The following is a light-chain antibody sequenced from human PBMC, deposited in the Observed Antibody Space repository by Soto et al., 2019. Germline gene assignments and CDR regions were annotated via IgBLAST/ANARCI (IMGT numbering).Light chain of an antibody. CDR2: DAS. CDR3: QQRSNWRQT. V-gene: IGKV3-11*01. CDR1: QSVSSY. Sequence: EIVLTQSPATLSLSPGERATLSCRASQSVSSYLAWYQQKPGQAPRLLIYDASNRATGIPARFSGSGSGTDFTPTISSLDPEEFAVYYCQQRSNWRQTFGQGTKVHIK. J-gene: IGKJ1*01.